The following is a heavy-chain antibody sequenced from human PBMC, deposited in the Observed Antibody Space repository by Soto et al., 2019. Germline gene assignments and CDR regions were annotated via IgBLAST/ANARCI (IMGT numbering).Heavy chain of an antibody. CDR1: GFTFSSYA. V-gene: IGHV3-23*01. J-gene: IGHJ5*02. CDR3: AKGASVTRTYNWFDL. CDR2: ISATGGST. Sequence: EVHLLESGGGLVQPGGSPRLSCAASGFTFSSYAMSWVRQAPGKGLEWVSGISATGGSTYYADSVKGRFTISRDNSKNTLYLQMSSLRAEDTAVYYCAKGASVTRTYNWFDLWGQGTLVTVSS. D-gene: IGHD4-17*01.